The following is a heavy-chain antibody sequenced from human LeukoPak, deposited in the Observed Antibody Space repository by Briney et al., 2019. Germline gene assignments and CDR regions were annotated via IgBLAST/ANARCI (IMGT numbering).Heavy chain of an antibody. J-gene: IGHJ4*02. CDR2: INAGNGNT. Sequence: ASVKVSCKASGYTFTSYAMHWVRQAPGQRLEWMGWINAGNGNTKYSQKFQGRVTITRDTSASTAYMELSSLRSEDTAVYYCARVYRYSGSYGYWGQRTLVTVSS. CDR3: ARVYRYSGSYGY. D-gene: IGHD1-26*01. V-gene: IGHV1-3*01. CDR1: GYTFTSYA.